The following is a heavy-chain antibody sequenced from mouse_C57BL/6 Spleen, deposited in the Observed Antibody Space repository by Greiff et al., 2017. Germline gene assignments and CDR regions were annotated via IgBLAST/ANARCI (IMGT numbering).Heavy chain of an antibody. D-gene: IGHD1-1*01. J-gene: IGHJ3*01. CDR1: EYEFPSHD. V-gene: IGHV5-2*01. Sequence: EVKLMESGGGLVQPGESLKLSCESNEYEFPSHDMPWVRKTPEKRLELVAAINSDGGSTYYPDTMERRFIISRDNTKKPLYLQMGSLRSEDTALYYCARHDYGSSPFAYWGQGTLVTVSA. CDR2: INSDGGST. CDR3: ARHDYGSSPFAY.